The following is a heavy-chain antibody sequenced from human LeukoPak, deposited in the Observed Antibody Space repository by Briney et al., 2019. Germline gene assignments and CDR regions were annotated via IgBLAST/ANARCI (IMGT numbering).Heavy chain of an antibody. J-gene: IGHJ5*02. CDR1: GGSFSGYY. Sequence: SETLSLTCAVYGGSFSGYYWSWIRQPPGKGLEWIGEINHSGSTNYNPSLKSRVTISVDTSKNQFSLKLSSVTAADTAVYYCARGTLPNSSSWYRAVPSLWFDPWGQGTLVTVSS. V-gene: IGHV4-34*01. CDR3: ARGTLPNSSSWYRAVPSLWFDP. CDR2: INHSGST. D-gene: IGHD6-13*01.